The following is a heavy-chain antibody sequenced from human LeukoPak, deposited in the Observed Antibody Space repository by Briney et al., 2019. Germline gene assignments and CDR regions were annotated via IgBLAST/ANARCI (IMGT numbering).Heavy chain of an antibody. CDR3: AHTVTPRYFQF. CDR2: ISSSSSYI. Sequence: GGSLRLSCAASGFTFGNYSMAWVRQAPGKGLEWVSFISSSSSYIYYADSVKGRFTISRDNAKNSLYLQMNSLRTEDTALYYCAHTVTPRYFQFWGQGTLVTVSS. V-gene: IGHV3-21*01. J-gene: IGHJ1*01. D-gene: IGHD4-17*01. CDR1: GFTFGNYS.